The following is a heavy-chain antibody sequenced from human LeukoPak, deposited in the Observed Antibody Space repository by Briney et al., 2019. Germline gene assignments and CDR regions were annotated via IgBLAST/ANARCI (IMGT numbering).Heavy chain of an antibody. CDR2: FYNSGRT. J-gene: IGHJ4*02. Sequence: SDPVSLTCTVSVGAMGGYSGSWLPRPPGQGREWVVNFYNSGRTEYKPPLKSRVNISRETSKHKIQLRLSSATAADTAVYYCARDLGTQNWGSRRGLDYWGQGTLVTVSS. CDR1: VGAMGGYS. CDR3: ARDLGTQNWGSRRGLDY. V-gene: IGHV4-59*13. D-gene: IGHD7-27*01.